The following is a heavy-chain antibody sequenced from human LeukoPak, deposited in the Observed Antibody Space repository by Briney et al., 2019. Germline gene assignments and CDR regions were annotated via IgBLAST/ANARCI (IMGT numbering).Heavy chain of an antibody. CDR1: SGSFSGYY. V-gene: IGHV4-34*01. Sequence: SETLSLTCAVYSGSFSGYYWSWIRQPPGKGLEWIGEINHNGNTNYNPSLKSRVTISVDTSKNQFSLKLTSVTAADTAVYYCARGDTAMAFDYWGQGTLVTVSS. J-gene: IGHJ4*02. CDR2: INHNGNT. CDR3: ARGDTAMAFDY. D-gene: IGHD5-18*01.